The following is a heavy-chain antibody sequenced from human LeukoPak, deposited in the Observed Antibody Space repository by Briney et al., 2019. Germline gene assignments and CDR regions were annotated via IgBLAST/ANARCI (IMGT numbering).Heavy chain of an antibody. CDR2: IHTDGST. CDR3: ARDRPYGGKGDFDY. Sequence: PGGSLRLSCAASGFSVSNHYMNWVRQAPGKGLEWVSVIHTDGSTYSSDSVKGGFTISRDNSKNTLFLQMNSLRAEDTAVYYCARDRPYGGKGDFDYWGQGTLVTVSS. D-gene: IGHD4-23*01. V-gene: IGHV3-66*01. J-gene: IGHJ4*02. CDR1: GFSVSNHY.